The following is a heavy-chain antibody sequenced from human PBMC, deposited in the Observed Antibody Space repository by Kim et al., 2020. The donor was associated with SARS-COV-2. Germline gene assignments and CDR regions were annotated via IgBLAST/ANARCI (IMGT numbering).Heavy chain of an antibody. J-gene: IGHJ3*02. CDR2: ISSSGGSI. V-gene: IGHV3-48*03. CDR3: ARDRIATSGKVAFDI. D-gene: IGHD6-13*01. CDR1: EFTFSTYE. Sequence: GGSLRLSCAASEFTFSTYEMSWVRQAPGKGLEWVSYISSSGGSIYYADSVKGRFTISRDNAKNSLFLQMNSLRAEDTAVYYCARDRIATSGKVAFDIWGQGTMVTVSS.